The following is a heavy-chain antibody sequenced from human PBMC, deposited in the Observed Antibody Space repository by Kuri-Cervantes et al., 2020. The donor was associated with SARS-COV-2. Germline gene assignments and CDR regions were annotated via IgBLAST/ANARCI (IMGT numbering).Heavy chain of an antibody. D-gene: IGHD6-13*01. J-gene: IGHJ3*02. CDR1: GYTFTSYG. V-gene: IGHV1-18*01. CDR3: ARDIAAAGTWEYAFDI. Sequence: ASVKVSCKASGYTFTSYGISWVRQAPGQGLEWMGWISAYNGNTNYAQKLQGRVTMTTDTSTSTAYMELRSLRSDDTAVYYCARDIAAAGTWEYAFDIWGQGTTVTVSS. CDR2: ISAYNGNT.